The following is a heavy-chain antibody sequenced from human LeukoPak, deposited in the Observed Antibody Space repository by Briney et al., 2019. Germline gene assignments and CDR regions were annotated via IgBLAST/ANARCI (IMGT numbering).Heavy chain of an antibody. Sequence: SETLSLTCTVSGYSISSGYYWGWIRPPPGKGLEWIGSIYHSGSTYYNPSLKSRVTISVDTSKNQFSLKLSSVTAADTAVYYCARVCRELEAFDIWGQGTMVTVSS. CDR2: IYHSGST. CDR3: ARVCRELEAFDI. V-gene: IGHV4-38-2*02. CDR1: GYSISSGYY. D-gene: IGHD1-26*01. J-gene: IGHJ3*02.